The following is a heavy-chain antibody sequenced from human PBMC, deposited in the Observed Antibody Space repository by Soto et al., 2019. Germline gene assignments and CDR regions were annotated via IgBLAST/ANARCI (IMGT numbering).Heavy chain of an antibody. J-gene: IGHJ4*02. V-gene: IGHV4-30-2*01. D-gene: IGHD1-26*01. Sequence: SETLSLTCAVSGGSISSGCYSWSWIRQPPGKGLEWIGYIYHSGSTYYNPSLKSRVTISVDRSKNQFSLKLSSVTAADTAVYYCARASGSYHTNFDYWGQGTLVTVSS. CDR2: IYHSGST. CDR3: ARASGSYHTNFDY. CDR1: GGSISSGCYS.